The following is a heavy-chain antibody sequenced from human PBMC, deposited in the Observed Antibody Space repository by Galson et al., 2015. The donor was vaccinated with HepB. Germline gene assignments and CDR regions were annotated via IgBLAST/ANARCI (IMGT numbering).Heavy chain of an antibody. V-gene: IGHV1-46*01. Sequence: SVKVSCKASGYTFTSYYMHWVRQAPGQGLEWMGIINPSGGSTSYAQKFQGRVTMTRDTSTSTVYMELSSLRSEDTAVYYCANLVGPYGGMDVWGQGTTVTVSS. CDR2: INPSGGST. CDR3: ANLVGPYGGMDV. CDR1: GYTFTSYY. J-gene: IGHJ6*02. D-gene: IGHD2-15*01.